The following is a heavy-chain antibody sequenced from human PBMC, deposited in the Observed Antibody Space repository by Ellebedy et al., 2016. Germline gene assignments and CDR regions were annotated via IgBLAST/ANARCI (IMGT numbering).Heavy chain of an antibody. CDR3: ARERFHGSGSPKTDY. D-gene: IGHD3-10*01. J-gene: IGHJ4*02. V-gene: IGHV3-48*03. Sequence: GGSLRLXXTASGFTFGDFAINWVRQAPGKGLEWVSYISISTATKSYADSVKGRFTISRDNAKDSLFLQMDSLRAEDTAVYYCARERFHGSGSPKTDYWGPGTLVTVSS. CDR2: ISISTATK. CDR1: GFTFGDFA.